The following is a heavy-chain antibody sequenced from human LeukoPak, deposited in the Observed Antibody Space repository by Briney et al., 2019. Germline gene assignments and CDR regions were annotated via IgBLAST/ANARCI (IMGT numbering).Heavy chain of an antibody. J-gene: IGHJ4*02. D-gene: IGHD4-17*01. V-gene: IGHV3-15*01. Sequence: GGSLRLSCAAYGFTFSNAWMSWVRQAPGKWLEWVGRIKSKTDGGTTDYSAPVKGRFTISRDDSKNTLYLQMNSLKTEDTAVYYCTTYADYGDYGYFDYWGQGTLVTVSS. CDR3: TTYADYGDYGYFDY. CDR2: IKSKTDGGTT. CDR1: GFTFSNAW.